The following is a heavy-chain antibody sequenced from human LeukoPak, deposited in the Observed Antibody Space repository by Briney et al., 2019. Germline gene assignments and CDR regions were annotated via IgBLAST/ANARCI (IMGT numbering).Heavy chain of an antibody. V-gene: IGHV4-38-2*02. CDR2: IHHSGST. J-gene: IGHJ6*03. Sequence: PSETLSLTCTVSGYSINSGYYWGWIRQPPGKGLEWIGSIHHSGSTYYNPPLQSRVTISVDTSNNQFSLKLNSVTAADTAVYYCARFAVLRVPAAMDYMDVWGKGTTVTVSS. CDR3: ARFAVLRVPAAMDYMDV. D-gene: IGHD2-2*01. CDR1: GYSINSGYY.